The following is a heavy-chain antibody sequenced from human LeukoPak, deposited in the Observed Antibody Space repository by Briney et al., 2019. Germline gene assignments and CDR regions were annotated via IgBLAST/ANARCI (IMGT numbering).Heavy chain of an antibody. CDR2: ISGSGGST. J-gene: IGHJ4*02. Sequence: GRSLRLSCAASGFTFNTYGMHWVRQAPGKGLEWVSAISGSGGSTYYADSVKGRFTISRDNSKNTLYLQMNSLRAEDTAVYYCAKDGPFYDSDYWGQGTLVTVSS. CDR3: AKDGPFYDSDY. D-gene: IGHD3-16*01. CDR1: GFTFNTYG. V-gene: IGHV3-23*01.